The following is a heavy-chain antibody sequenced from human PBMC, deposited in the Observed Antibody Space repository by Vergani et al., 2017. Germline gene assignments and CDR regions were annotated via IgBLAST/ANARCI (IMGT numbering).Heavy chain of an antibody. CDR1: GGSMSGYY. J-gene: IGHJ5*02. V-gene: IGHV4-59*01. CDR2: RYHSGST. CDR3: GRVADFYDLGSRLLDL. Sequence: QVRLQESGPGLVKPSETLSLTCSVSGGSMSGYYWSWIRQPPGKELEWIGYRYHSGSTNYNPALEARVTMSGDTSKNQFSLKLNSVTASDRAVYYCGRVADFYDLGSRLLDLWGQGILVTVSS. D-gene: IGHD3-10*01.